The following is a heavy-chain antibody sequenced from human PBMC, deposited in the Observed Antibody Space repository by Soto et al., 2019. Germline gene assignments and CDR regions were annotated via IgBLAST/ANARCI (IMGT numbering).Heavy chain of an antibody. CDR2: IFYSGST. Sequence: QVQLQESGPGLVKPSQTLSLTCSVSGGSISSGDYYWSWVRQHPGKGLEWIGYIFYSGSTSYNPSLKSRVTISVDTSKNQFSLKLSSVTAADTAVYYCARGGSGDIVVVAAIDYWGQGTLVTVSS. V-gene: IGHV4-31*03. CDR1: GGSISSGDYY. D-gene: IGHD2-15*01. J-gene: IGHJ4*02. CDR3: ARGGSGDIVVVAAIDY.